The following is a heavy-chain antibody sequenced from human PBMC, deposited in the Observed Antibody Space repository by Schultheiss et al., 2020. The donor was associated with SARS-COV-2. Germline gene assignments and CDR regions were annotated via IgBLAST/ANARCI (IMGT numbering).Heavy chain of an antibody. V-gene: IGHV4-61*02. D-gene: IGHD2-15*01. CDR1: GGSISSGSYY. Sequence: SETLSLTCTVSGGSISSGSYYWSWIRQPAGKGLEWIGRIYTSGSTNYNPSLKSRVTISVDTSKNQFSLKLSSVTAADTAVYYCARQDCSGGSCYSLFDYWGQGTLVTVSS. CDR2: IYTSGST. J-gene: IGHJ4*02. CDR3: ARQDCSGGSCYSLFDY.